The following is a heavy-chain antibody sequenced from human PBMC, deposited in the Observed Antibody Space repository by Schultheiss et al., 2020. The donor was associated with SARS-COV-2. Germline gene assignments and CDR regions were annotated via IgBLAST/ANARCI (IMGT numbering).Heavy chain of an antibody. CDR3: ARGAAGTKYYDRSPPDY. J-gene: IGHJ4*02. CDR2: ISSSSSTI. V-gene: IGHV3-48*02. Sequence: GGSLRLSCAASGFTFITYSINWVRQAPGKGLEWVSYISSSSSTIYYADSVKGRFTISRDNAKNSLYLQMNSLRDEDTAVYYCARGAAGTKYYDRSPPDYWGQGTLVTVSS. D-gene: IGHD3-16*01. CDR1: GFTFITYS.